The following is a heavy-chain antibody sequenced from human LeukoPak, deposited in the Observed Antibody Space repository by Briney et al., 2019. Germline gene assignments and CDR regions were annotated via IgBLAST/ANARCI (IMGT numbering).Heavy chain of an antibody. CDR3: TRVYCSSTSCYTPFDY. V-gene: IGHV3-49*03. Sequence: AGGSLRLSCTASGVTFGDYAMSWFRQAPGKGLEWVGFIRSKAYGGTTEYAASVKGRFTFSRDDSKSIAYLQMNSLKTEDTAVYYCTRVYCSSTSCYTPFDYWGQGTLVTVSS. D-gene: IGHD2-2*02. J-gene: IGHJ4*02. CDR2: IRSKAYGGTT. CDR1: GVTFGDYA.